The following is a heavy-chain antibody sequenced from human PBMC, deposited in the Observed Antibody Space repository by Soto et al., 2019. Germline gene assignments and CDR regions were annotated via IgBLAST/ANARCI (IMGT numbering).Heavy chain of an antibody. CDR3: ARDVRASAYYDFWSGYTYYYYMDV. Sequence: ASVKVSCKASGYTFTSYGISWVRQAPGQGLEWMGWISAYNGNTNYAQKLQGRVTMTTDTSTSTAYMELRSLRSDDTAVYYCARDVRASAYYDFWSGYTYYYYMDVWGKGTTVTVSS. D-gene: IGHD3-3*01. CDR1: GYTFTSYG. CDR2: ISAYNGNT. V-gene: IGHV1-18*01. J-gene: IGHJ6*03.